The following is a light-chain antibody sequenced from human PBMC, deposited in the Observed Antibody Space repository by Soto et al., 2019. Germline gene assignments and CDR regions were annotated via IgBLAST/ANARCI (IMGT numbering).Light chain of an antibody. Sequence: DIQMTHSLSSLSASLLERVAIXFLASQSISSYLNWYQQKPGKAPKVLIYAASSLQSGVPSRFSGSGSGTDFTLTISSLEPEDFAVYYCQQRSNWPPITFGQGTRLEIK. V-gene: IGKV1-39*01. CDR2: AAS. CDR3: QQRSNWPPIT. J-gene: IGKJ5*01. CDR1: QSISSY.